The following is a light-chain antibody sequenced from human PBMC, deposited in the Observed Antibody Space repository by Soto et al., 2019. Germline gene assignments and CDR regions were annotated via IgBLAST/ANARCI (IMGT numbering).Light chain of an antibody. CDR2: GAS. J-gene: IGKJ1*01. CDR3: QQSYSSPPT. Sequence: TRSPSSLSSAVGDTFTITCRASQDISSSLAWYQQKAGKAPKLLIYGASSLQSGVPSRFSGSRSGRDFTLTISSLHPQAFAPYYCQQSYSSPPTFGQGTKVDIK. CDR1: QDISSS. V-gene: IGKV1-39*01.